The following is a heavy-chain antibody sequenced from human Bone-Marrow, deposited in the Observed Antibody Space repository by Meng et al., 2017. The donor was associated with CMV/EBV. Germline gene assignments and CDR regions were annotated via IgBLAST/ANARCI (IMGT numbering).Heavy chain of an antibody. CDR1: GGSFSGYY. CDR2: IYYSGTT. Sequence: SEPLSLTCAVYGGSFSGYYWSWIRQPPGKGLEGSGSIYYSGTTYYNPSLKSRVTLSVDTSKNQFSLRLNSVTAADTAVYYCAKEIQIGADYWGQGTLVTVSS. CDR3: AKEIQIGADY. D-gene: IGHD5-24*01. J-gene: IGHJ4*02. V-gene: IGHV4-34*10.